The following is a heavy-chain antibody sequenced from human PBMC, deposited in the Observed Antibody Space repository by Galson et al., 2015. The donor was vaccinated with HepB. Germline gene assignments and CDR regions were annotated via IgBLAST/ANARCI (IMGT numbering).Heavy chain of an antibody. J-gene: IGHJ5*02. Sequence: TLSLTCAVSGGSISSGSYYWSWIRQPAGTGLEWIGRIYTSGSTNYNPSLKSRVTMSVDTSKNQFSLKLSSVTAADTAVYYCARAKEQPAPDFWSGYYENWFDPWGQGTLVTVSS. CDR1: GGSISSGSYY. V-gene: IGHV4-61*02. D-gene: IGHD3-3*01. CDR2: IYTSGST. CDR3: ARAKEQPAPDFWSGYYENWFDP.